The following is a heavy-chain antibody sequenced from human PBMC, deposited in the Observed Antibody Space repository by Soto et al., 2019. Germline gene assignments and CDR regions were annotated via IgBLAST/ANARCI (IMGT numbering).Heavy chain of an antibody. V-gene: IGHV5-10-1*01. CDR2: IDPSDSYT. D-gene: IGHD6-13*01. CDR1: GYSFTSYW. CDR3: ATSAYSSSWSPWFDP. J-gene: IGHJ5*02. Sequence: PGESLKISCKGSGYSFTSYWISWVRQMPGKGLEWMGRIDPSDSYTNYSPSFQGHVTISADKSISTAYLQWSSLKASDTAMYYCATSAYSSSWSPWFDPWGKGTLVTVSS.